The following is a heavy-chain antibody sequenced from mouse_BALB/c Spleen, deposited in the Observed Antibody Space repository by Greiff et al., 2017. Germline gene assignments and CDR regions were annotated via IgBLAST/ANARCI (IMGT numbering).Heavy chain of an antibody. CDR1: GYTFTSYW. D-gene: IGHD2-3*01. CDR3: TRVSWLLDY. J-gene: IGHJ2*01. CDR2: IYPGSGST. V-gene: IGHV1S22*01. Sequence: LQQPGSELVRPGASVKLSCKASGYTFTSYWMHWVKQRHGQGLEWIGNIYPGSGSTNYDEKFKSKGTLTVDTSSSTAYMHLSSLTSEDSAVYYCTRVSWLLDYWGQGTTLTVSS.